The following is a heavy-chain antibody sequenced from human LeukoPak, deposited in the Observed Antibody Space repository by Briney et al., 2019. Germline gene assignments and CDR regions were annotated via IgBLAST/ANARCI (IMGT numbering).Heavy chain of an antibody. Sequence: GGSLRLSCAASGFTFSSYWMSWVRQTPGKGLEWVANINKDGSEKYYMDSVRGRFTISRDNAKNSLSLQMNSLRVEDTAVYYCARELVAGPAEYFQHWGQGTQVTVSS. V-gene: IGHV3-7*01. CDR2: INKDGSEK. D-gene: IGHD6-19*01. CDR3: ARELVAGPAEYFQH. CDR1: GFTFSSYW. J-gene: IGHJ1*01.